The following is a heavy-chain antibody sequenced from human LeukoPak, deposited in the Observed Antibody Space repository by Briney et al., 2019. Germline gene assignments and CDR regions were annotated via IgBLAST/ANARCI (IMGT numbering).Heavy chain of an antibody. Sequence: PGGSLRLSCAASGFTVSSNYMSWVRQAPGKGLEWVSVIYSGGSTYYADSVKGRFTISRDNSKNTLYLQVNSLRAEDTAAYYCAKDPSLRVTCPLWGQGTLVTVSS. CDR2: IYSGGST. CDR3: AKDPSLRVTCPL. D-gene: IGHD2-21*02. J-gene: IGHJ4*02. V-gene: IGHV3-66*02. CDR1: GFTVSSNY.